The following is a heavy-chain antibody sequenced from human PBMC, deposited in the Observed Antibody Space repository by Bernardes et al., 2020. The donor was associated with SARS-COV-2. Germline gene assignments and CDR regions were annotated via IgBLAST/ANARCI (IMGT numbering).Heavy chain of an antibody. CDR1: GFTFRGYE. J-gene: IGHJ4*02. D-gene: IGHD3-16*01. Sequence: GGSLRLSCVGSGFTFRGYEMNWVRQAPGTGLEWLSYISSSGPTIYYADSVKGRFAISRDNAKNSLYLQMNSLRAEDTAVYYCARNGYGALFDSWGQGTLVTVSS. CDR2: ISSSGPTI. CDR3: ARNGYGALFDS. V-gene: IGHV3-48*03.